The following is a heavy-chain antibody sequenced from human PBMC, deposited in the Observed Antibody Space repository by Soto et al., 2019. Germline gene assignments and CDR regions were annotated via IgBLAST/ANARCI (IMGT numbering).Heavy chain of an antibody. Sequence: GGSLRLSCAASGFTFGNYSITWVRQAPWKGLDWVSAISGSGDSAYYAGSVKGRFTISRDNSKNTLYLQMSNLRADDTAVYYCAKESGEPASSRWFGPCGQGTLVTV. CDR2: ISGSGDSA. D-gene: IGHD3-16*01. CDR1: GFTFGNYS. CDR3: AKESGEPASSRWFGP. V-gene: IGHV3-23*01. J-gene: IGHJ5*02.